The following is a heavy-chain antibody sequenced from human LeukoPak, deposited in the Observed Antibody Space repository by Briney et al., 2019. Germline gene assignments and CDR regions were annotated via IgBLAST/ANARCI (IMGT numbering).Heavy chain of an antibody. V-gene: IGHV1-18*01. CDR2: ISAYNGNT. Sequence: ASVKVSFKASGYTFTSYGISWVRQAPGQGLEWMGWISAYNGNTNYAQKLQGRVTMTTDTSTSTAYMELRSLRSDDTAVYYCARDDDILTGLTYDYWGQGTLVTVPS. D-gene: IGHD3-9*01. J-gene: IGHJ4*02. CDR3: ARDDDILTGLTYDY. CDR1: GYTFTSYG.